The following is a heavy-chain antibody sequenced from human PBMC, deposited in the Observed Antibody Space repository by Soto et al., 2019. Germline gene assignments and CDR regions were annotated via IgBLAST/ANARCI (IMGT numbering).Heavy chain of an antibody. CDR2: VNAGNGNT. CDR1: GYTFTSYA. D-gene: IGHD3-10*01. CDR3: ARAPYGSGSYYPPHFDY. V-gene: IGHV1-3*05. J-gene: IGHJ4*02. Sequence: QVQLVQSGAEEKKPGASVKVSCKASGYTFTSYAIDWVRQAPGQGLEWMGWVNAGNGNTRYSQKFQGRVTITRDTSASTAYMEQSSLTSEDTAVYYCARAPYGSGSYYPPHFDYWGQGTLVTVSS.